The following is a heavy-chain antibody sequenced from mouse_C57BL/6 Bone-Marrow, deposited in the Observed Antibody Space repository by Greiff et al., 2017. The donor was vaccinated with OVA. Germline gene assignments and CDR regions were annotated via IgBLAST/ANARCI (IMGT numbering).Heavy chain of an antibody. CDR3: ARRAGSTTVVH. D-gene: IGHD1-1*01. V-gene: IGHV8-9*01. CDR2: IYWDEDK. Sequence: QVTLKVSGPGILQPSQTLSLTCSFSVFSLSTFGMGVSWIRQPSGKGLEWLAHIYWDEDKHYKPSLKSRLTISKDTSNNQVFLKITTVDTADTATYYSARRAGSTTVVHWGQGTTLTVSS. J-gene: IGHJ2*01. CDR1: VFSLSTFGMG.